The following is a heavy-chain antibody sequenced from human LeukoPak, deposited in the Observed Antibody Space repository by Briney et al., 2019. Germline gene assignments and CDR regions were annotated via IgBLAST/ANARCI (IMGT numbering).Heavy chain of an antibody. CDR2: IYYSGST. Sequence: PSETLSLTCTVSGGSISSYYWSWIRQPPGKGLEWIGYIYYSGSTNYNPSLKSRVTISVDTSKNQFSLKLSSVTAADTAVYYCARGSGSYYTYYFDYWGQGTLVTVSS. D-gene: IGHD3-10*01. CDR3: ARGSGSYYTYYFDY. J-gene: IGHJ4*02. CDR1: GGSISSYY. V-gene: IGHV4-59*01.